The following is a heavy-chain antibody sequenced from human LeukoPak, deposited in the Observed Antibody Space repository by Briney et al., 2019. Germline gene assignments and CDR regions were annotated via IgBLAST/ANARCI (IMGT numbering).Heavy chain of an antibody. CDR1: GFTFNNYA. D-gene: IGHD5-18*01. CDR2: INGGGSS. V-gene: IGHV3-23*01. CDR3: AKGQGYNYGDSIDY. J-gene: IGHJ4*02. Sequence: GGSLRLSCAASGFTFNNYAMTWVRQAPGKGLEWVSVINGGGSSYYADSVKGRFTVSGDNSKNTLYLQMNSLRDEDTAVYYCAKGQGYNYGDSIDYWGQGTLVTVSS.